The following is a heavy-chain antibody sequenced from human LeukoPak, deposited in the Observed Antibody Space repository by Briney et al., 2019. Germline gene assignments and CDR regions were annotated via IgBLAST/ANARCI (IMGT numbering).Heavy chain of an antibody. J-gene: IGHJ5*02. Sequence: TSETLSLTCAVYGGSFSGYYWSWIRQPPGKGLEWIGEINHSGSTNYNPSLKSRVTISVDTSKDQFSLKLSSVTAADTAVYYCARTNYGGNSDWFDPWGQGTLVTVSS. CDR1: GGSFSGYY. CDR3: ARTNYGGNSDWFDP. CDR2: INHSGST. D-gene: IGHD4-23*01. V-gene: IGHV4-34*01.